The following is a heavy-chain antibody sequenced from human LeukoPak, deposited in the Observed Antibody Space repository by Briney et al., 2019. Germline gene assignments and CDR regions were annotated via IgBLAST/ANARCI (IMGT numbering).Heavy chain of an antibody. D-gene: IGHD1-26*01. CDR2: INPNSGGT. Sequence: ASVKVSCKASGYTFTGYYMHWVRQAPGQGLEWMGWINPNSGGTNYAQKFQGRVTMTRDTSISTAYMELSRLRSDDTAVYYCARRPQWELGVRPFDYWGQGTLVTVSS. J-gene: IGHJ4*02. V-gene: IGHV1-2*02. CDR1: GYTFTGYY. CDR3: ARRPQWELGVRPFDY.